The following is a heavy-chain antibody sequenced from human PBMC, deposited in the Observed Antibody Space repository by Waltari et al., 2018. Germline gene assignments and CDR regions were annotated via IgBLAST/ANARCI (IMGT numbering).Heavy chain of an antibody. CDR1: GYTFTSYG. D-gene: IGHD2-15*01. J-gene: IGHJ5*02. CDR2: ISAYNGNK. Sequence: GYTFTSYGISWVRQAPGQGLEWMGWISAYNGNKNYAQKLQGRVTMTTDTSTSTAYMELRSLRSDDTAVYYCARASSRVAATTAWFDPWGQGTLVTVSS. V-gene: IGHV1-18*01. CDR3: ARASSRVAATTAWFDP.